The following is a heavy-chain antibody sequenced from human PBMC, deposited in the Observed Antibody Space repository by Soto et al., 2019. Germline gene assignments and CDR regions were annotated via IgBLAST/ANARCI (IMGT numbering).Heavy chain of an antibody. J-gene: IGHJ4*02. D-gene: IGHD2-2*02. CDR2: IWSDGSQK. Sequence: QVQLVESGGGVVQPATSLRLSCAASGFTFSGYGMHWVRQAPGKGLEWVAVIWSDGSQKYYADSVKGRFTFSRDNSKNTLYLQMNSLRAEDTAVYFCARDGPTAVLPATIDSWGQGTLVTVSS. CDR3: ARDGPTAVLPATIDS. V-gene: IGHV3-33*01. CDR1: GFTFSGYG.